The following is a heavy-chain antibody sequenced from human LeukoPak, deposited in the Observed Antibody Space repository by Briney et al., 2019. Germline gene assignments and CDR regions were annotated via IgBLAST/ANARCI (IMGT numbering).Heavy chain of an antibody. D-gene: IGHD3-22*01. CDR1: GGSFSGYY. V-gene: IGHV4-34*01. CDR3: ARTAHGNYYDSSGYYYGAGRFDY. J-gene: IGHJ4*02. Sequence: PSETLSLTCAVYGGSFSGYYWSWIRQPPGKGLEWIGEINHSGSTNYNPSLKSRVTISVETSKNQFSLKLSSVTAADTAVYYCARTAHGNYYDSSGYYYGAGRFDYWGQGTLVTVSS. CDR2: INHSGST.